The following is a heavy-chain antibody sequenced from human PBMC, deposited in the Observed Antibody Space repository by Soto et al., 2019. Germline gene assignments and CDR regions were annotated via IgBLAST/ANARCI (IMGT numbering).Heavy chain of an antibody. D-gene: IGHD6-19*01. CDR3: ARDRGVAPPVAGNTHYYYYMDV. Sequence: QDQLVQSGAEVKKPWASVTVSCKASGYSFTNYGVTWVRQAPGQGLEWMGWISAFNGNTHYAQNLQGRVTMTTDASTSTAYMELRSLRSDGTAVYYCARDRGVAPPVAGNTHYYYYMDVWGKGTTVTVSS. V-gene: IGHV1-18*01. J-gene: IGHJ6*03. CDR2: ISAFNGNT. CDR1: GYSFTNYG.